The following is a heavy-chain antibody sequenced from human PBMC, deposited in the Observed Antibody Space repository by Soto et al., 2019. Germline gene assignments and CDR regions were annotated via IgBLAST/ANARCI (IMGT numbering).Heavy chain of an antibody. CDR1: PGSRNGNY. Sequence: SETLSLTGTVSPGSRNGNYWSWIRQPPGKGLEYIRHIYYTGRTNYNPSLKSQVIMSVDTSKNQFSLKLTSVTAADTAVYYCARNGVRDGSHCGPAGWGQVTTVTVSS. V-gene: IGHV4-59*01. J-gene: IGHJ6*02. CDR2: IYYTGRT. CDR3: ARNGVRDGSHCGPAG. D-gene: IGHD2-21*02.